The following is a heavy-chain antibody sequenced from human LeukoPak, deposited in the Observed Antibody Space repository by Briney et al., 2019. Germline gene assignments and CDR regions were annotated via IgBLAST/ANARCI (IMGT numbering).Heavy chain of an antibody. V-gene: IGHV4-59*11. J-gene: IGHJ5*02. CDR1: GCPISSHY. Sequence: PSETLSLTSTVYGCPISSHYWSWLAKPPGKGLKWIGYNYYRGSNNHNPSLKSRVTISVDTSKNQFSLKLSSVPAADTAVYYCARGGIDYGDYDWFDPWGQGTLVTVSS. D-gene: IGHD4-17*01. CDR2: NYYRGSN. CDR3: ARGGIDYGDYDWFDP.